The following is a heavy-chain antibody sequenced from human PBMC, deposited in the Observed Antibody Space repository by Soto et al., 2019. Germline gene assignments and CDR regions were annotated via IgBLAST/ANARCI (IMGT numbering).Heavy chain of an antibody. CDR1: GYTFSNFW. J-gene: IGHJ4*02. CDR3: ARSPRSSPYFDY. CDR2: IYPGDSET. Sequence: DSLTISCQCSGYTFSNFWIALVRQLPGKGLEYMGIIYPGDSETRYSPSFHGKVTISADRSIGTAYLQWSSLEASDSAFYFCARSPRSSPYFDYWGQGALVTVSS. V-gene: IGHV5-51*01. D-gene: IGHD6-13*01.